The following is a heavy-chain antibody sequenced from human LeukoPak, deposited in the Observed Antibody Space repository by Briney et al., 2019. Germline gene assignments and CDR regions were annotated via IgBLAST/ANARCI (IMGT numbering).Heavy chain of an antibody. V-gene: IGHV4-61*02. CDR3: AREPNYYYYYMDV. CDR2: IYTSGST. Sequence: PSQTLSLTCTVSGGSISSGSYYWSWIRQPAGKGLEWIGRIYTSGSTNYNPSLKSRVTISVDTSKNQFSLKLSSVTAADTAVYYCAREPNYYYYYMDVWGKGTTVTVSS. J-gene: IGHJ6*03. CDR1: GGSISSGSYY.